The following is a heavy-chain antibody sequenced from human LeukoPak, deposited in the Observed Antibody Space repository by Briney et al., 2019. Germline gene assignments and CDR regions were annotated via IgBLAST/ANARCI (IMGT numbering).Heavy chain of an antibody. Sequence: PSETLSLTCTVSGYSISSGYYWGWIRPPPGKGLEWIGSIYHSGSTYYNPSLKSRVTISVDTSKNQFSLKLSSVTAADTAVYYCARSSSTSCSFDYWGQGTLVTVSS. V-gene: IGHV4-38-2*02. CDR2: IYHSGST. J-gene: IGHJ4*02. D-gene: IGHD2-2*01. CDR1: GYSISSGYY. CDR3: ARSSSTSCSFDY.